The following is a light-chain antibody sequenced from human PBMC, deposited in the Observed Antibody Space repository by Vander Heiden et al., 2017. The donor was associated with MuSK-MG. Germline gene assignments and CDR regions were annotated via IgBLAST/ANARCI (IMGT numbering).Light chain of an antibody. CDR1: QDIGNF. V-gene: IGKV1-33*01. CDR2: EAS. Sequence: DIQMTQSPSSLSASVGDRVTITCQASQDIGNFLNWYQHKPGKAPELLISEASTWQSGVPSRFSGSGVGTDFTLTINGLQPEDFATYYCLQYDFMPPFTFGPGT. CDR3: LQYDFMPPFT. J-gene: IGKJ3*01.